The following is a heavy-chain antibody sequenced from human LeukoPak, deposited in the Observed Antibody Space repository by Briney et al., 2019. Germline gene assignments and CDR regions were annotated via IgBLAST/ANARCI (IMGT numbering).Heavy chain of an antibody. Sequence: SETLSLTCTVSGGSISSSSYYWGWIRQPPGKGLEWIGSIYYIGSTYYNRSLKSRVTISVDTSKNQFSLKLSSVTAADTAVYYCARKGTTYYDYIWGSYRDKYYFDYWGQGTLVTVSP. J-gene: IGHJ4*02. D-gene: IGHD3-16*02. CDR1: GGSISSSSYY. V-gene: IGHV4-39*01. CDR3: ARKGTTYYDYIWGSYRDKYYFDY. CDR2: IYYIGST.